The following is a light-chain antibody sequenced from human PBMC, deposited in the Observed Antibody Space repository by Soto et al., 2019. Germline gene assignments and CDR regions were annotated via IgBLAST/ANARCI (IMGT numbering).Light chain of an antibody. J-gene: IGKJ1*01. Sequence: DIQMTQSPSTLSASVGDRVTITCRASQSIINYLAWYQRRPGRAPKLLIYDVSTLQSGVPSRFSGSGSGTEFTLTISSLKPDDSATYYCQQYDSYWTFGQGTKLDIK. CDR1: QSIINY. CDR2: DVS. V-gene: IGKV1-5*01. CDR3: QQYDSYWT.